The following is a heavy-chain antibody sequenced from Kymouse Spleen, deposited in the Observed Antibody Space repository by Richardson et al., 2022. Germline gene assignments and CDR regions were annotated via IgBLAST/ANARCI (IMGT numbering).Heavy chain of an antibody. D-gene: IGHD3-10*01. Sequence: QVQLVQSGAEVKKPGASVKVSCKASGYTFTSYDINWVRQATGQGLEWMGWMNPNSGNTGYAQKFQGRVTMTRNTSISTAYMELSSLRSEDTAVYYCARGGYYYGSGSYGWFDPWGQGTLVTVSS. CDR2: MNPNSGNT. CDR3: ARGGYYYGSGSYGWFDP. J-gene: IGHJ5*02. CDR1: GYTFTSYD. V-gene: IGHV1-8*01.